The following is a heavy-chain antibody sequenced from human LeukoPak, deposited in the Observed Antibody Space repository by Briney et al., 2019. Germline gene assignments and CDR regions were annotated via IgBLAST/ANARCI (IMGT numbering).Heavy chain of an antibody. V-gene: IGHV4-39*07. CDR1: GGSISSSSYY. Sequence: SETLSLTCTVSGGSISSSSYYWGWIRQPPGKGLEWIGSIYYSGSTYYNPSLKSRVTISVDTSKNQFSLKLSSVTAADTAVYYCAGEPSKLLWFGESRDPWGQGTLVTVSS. D-gene: IGHD3-10*01. CDR3: AGEPSKLLWFGESRDP. CDR2: IYYSGST. J-gene: IGHJ5*02.